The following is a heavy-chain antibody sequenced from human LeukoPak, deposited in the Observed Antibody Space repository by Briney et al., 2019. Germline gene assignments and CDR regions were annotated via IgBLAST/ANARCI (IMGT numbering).Heavy chain of an antibody. J-gene: IGHJ4*02. CDR3: ARKYYYEDFDY. V-gene: IGHV3-48*04. Sequence: PGGSLRLSCAASGFTFSSYSMNWVRQAPGKGLEWVSYISSSSSTIYYADSVKGRFTISRDNAKNSLYLQMNSLRAEDTAVYYCARKYYYEDFDYWGQGTLVTVSS. CDR1: GFTFSSYS. D-gene: IGHD3-22*01. CDR2: ISSSSSTI.